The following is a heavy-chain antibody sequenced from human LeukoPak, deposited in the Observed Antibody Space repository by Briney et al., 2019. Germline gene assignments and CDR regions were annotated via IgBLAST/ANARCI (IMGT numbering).Heavy chain of an antibody. CDR2: IYYSGST. CDR3: ARGRAAGTFDY. D-gene: IGHD1-1*01. V-gene: IGHV4-39*07. Sequence: WVRQPPGKGLEWIGSIYYSGSTYYNPSLKSRVTISVDTSKNQFSLKLSSVTAADTAVYYCARGRAAGTFDYWGQGTLVTVSS. J-gene: IGHJ4*02.